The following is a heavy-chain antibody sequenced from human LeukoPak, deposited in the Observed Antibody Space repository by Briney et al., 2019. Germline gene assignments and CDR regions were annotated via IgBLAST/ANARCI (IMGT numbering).Heavy chain of an antibody. V-gene: IGHV3-23*01. CDR1: GFTFSSYA. CDR3: ARGLGYCSSTSCPLSSSYYYYYMDV. J-gene: IGHJ6*03. Sequence: GGSLRLSCAASGFTFSSYAMSWVRQAPGKGLEWVSAISGSGGSTYYADSVKGRFTISRDNSKNTLYLQMNSLRAEDTAVYYCARGLGYCSSTSCPLSSSYYYYYMDVWGKGTTVTVSS. CDR2: ISGSGGST. D-gene: IGHD2-2*01.